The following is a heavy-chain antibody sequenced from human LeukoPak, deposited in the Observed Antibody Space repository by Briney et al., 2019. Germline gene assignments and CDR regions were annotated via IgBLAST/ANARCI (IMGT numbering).Heavy chain of an antibody. CDR3: AREPAGIAAATDAFDI. CDR1: GGSINSRSYD. Sequence: SETLSLTCTVSGGSINSRSYDWGWIRQPPGMGLEWIGTMSYSGSTYYNPSLKSRVTISIDTSKNQFSLKLSSVTAADTAVYYCAREPAGIAAATDAFDIWGQGTMVTVSS. J-gene: IGHJ3*02. D-gene: IGHD6-13*01. CDR2: MSYSGST. V-gene: IGHV4-39*07.